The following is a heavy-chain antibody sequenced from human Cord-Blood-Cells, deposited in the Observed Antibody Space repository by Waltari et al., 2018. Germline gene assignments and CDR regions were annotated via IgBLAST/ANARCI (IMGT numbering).Heavy chain of an antibody. CDR2: IVVGSGNT. CDR1: EFTFISSP. D-gene: IGHD2-15*01. V-gene: IGHV1-58*01. CDR3: AAVQYCSGGSCYDY. Sequence: QLQLVQSGPEVKKPGTSVKVSCTASEFTFISSPVQWVRQARGQRLECIGWIVVGSGNTNYAQKFQERVTITRDMSTSTAYMELSSLRSEDTAVYYCAAVQYCSGGSCYDYWGQGTLVTVSS. J-gene: IGHJ4*02.